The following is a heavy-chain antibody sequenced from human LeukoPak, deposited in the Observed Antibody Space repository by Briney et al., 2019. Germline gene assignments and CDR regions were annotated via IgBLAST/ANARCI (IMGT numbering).Heavy chain of an antibody. J-gene: IGHJ4*02. CDR3: ARCGYCTNGVCYTRFDY. V-gene: IGHV3-21*01. D-gene: IGHD2-8*01. CDR1: GFTFSSYS. Sequence: EGSLRLSCAASGFTFSSYSMNWVRQAPGKGLEWVSSISSSSSYIYYADSVKGRFTISRDNAKNSLYLQMNSLRAEDTAVYYCARCGYCTNGVCYTRFDYWGQGTLVTVSS. CDR2: ISSSSSYI.